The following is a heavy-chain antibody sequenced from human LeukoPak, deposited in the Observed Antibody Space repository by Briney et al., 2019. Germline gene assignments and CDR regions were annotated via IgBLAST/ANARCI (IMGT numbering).Heavy chain of an antibody. V-gene: IGHV4-39*01. J-gene: IGHJ4*02. CDR2: IYYTGNT. Sequence: SETLSLTCTVSGVSISSSNSYWGWIRQPPGKGLEWIGRIYYTGNTYYNASLKSQVSSSIDASKNQFSLKRTSVTAADTAVYYCARQTGSGLFILPGGQGTLVTVSS. CDR1: GVSISSSNSY. D-gene: IGHD3/OR15-3a*01. CDR3: ARQTGSGLFILP.